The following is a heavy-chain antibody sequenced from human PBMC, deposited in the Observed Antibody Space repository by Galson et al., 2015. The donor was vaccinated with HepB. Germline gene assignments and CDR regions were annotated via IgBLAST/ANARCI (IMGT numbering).Heavy chain of an antibody. CDR1: GFTFSNAW. Sequence: SLRLSCAASGFTFSNAWMSWVRQAPGKGLEWVGRIKSKTDGGTTDYAAPVKGRFTISRDDSKNTLYLQMNSLKTEDTAVYYCTSDYYDSSGRGGDYDAFDIWGQGTMVTVSS. CDR2: IKSKTDGGTT. V-gene: IGHV3-15*01. J-gene: IGHJ3*02. CDR3: TSDYYDSSGRGGDYDAFDI. D-gene: IGHD3-22*01.